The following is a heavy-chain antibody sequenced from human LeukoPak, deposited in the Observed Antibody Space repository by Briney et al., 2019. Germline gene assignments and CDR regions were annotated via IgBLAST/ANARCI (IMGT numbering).Heavy chain of an antibody. CDR2: ISNSGSTI. CDR3: ARFRGTDLYYYDSSGYYHFDY. D-gene: IGHD3-22*01. Sequence: GGSLRLSCAASGFTFSSYGMHWVRQAPGKGLEWVSYISNSGSTIYYTDSVKGRFTISRDNAKNSLYLQMNSLRAEDTAVYYCARFRGTDLYYYDSSGYYHFDYWGQGTLVTVSS. V-gene: IGHV3-48*04. CDR1: GFTFSSYG. J-gene: IGHJ4*02.